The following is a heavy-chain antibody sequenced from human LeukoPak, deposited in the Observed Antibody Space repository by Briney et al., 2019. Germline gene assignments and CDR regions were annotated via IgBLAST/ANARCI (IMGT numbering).Heavy chain of an antibody. CDR1: GFTFSSDS. CDR3: ARTRETYYYDSSGYYYEDYFDY. V-gene: IGHV3-21*01. Sequence: GGSLRLSCAASGFTFSSDSMNWVRQAPGKGLEWVSSISSSSSYIYYADSVKGRFTISRDNAKNSLYLQMNSLRAEDTAVYYCARTRETYYYDSSGYYYEDYFDYWGQGTLVTVSS. CDR2: ISSSSSYI. J-gene: IGHJ4*02. D-gene: IGHD3-22*01.